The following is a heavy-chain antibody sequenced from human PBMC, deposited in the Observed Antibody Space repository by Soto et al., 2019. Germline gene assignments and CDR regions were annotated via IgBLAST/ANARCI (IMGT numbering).Heavy chain of an antibody. J-gene: IGHJ4*02. CDR3: ARGIRGLYGDYYY. CDR2: ISSSSSTI. CDR1: GFTFSSYS. V-gene: IGHV3-48*02. D-gene: IGHD4-17*01. Sequence: EVQLVESGGGLVQPGGSLRLSCAASGFTFSSYSMNWVRQAPGKGLEWVSYISSSSSTIYYADSVKGRFTISRDNAKNSLYLQMNSMKDEDTAVYNCARGIRGLYGDYYYWGQGTLVTVSS.